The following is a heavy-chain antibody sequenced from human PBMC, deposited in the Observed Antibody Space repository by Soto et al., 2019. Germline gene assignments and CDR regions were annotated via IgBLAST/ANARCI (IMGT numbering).Heavy chain of an antibody. CDR3: ASQHYYDSSGYYVVY. J-gene: IGHJ4*02. Sequence: SETLSLTCAVSGGSISSYYWGWIRQSPEKGLEWIASISYSGSTYYNPTLKSRLIISVDTSKSQFSLKLSSVTATDTAVYYCASQHYYDSSGYYVVYWGQGTLVTVSS. CDR1: GGSISSYY. D-gene: IGHD3-22*01. V-gene: IGHV4-39*01. CDR2: ISYSGST.